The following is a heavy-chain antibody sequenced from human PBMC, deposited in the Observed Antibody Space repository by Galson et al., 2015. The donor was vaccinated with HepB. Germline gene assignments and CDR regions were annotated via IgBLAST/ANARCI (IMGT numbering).Heavy chain of an antibody. Sequence: TLSLTCTVSGGSISSGSYYWSWIRQPAGKGLEWIGRIYTSGSTNYNPSLKSRVTISVDTSKNQFSLKLSSVTAADTAVYYCARGGLNNWNYMWFDPWGQGTLVTVSS. J-gene: IGHJ5*02. D-gene: IGHD1-7*01. V-gene: IGHV4-61*02. CDR1: GGSISSGSYY. CDR2: IYTSGST. CDR3: ARGGLNNWNYMWFDP.